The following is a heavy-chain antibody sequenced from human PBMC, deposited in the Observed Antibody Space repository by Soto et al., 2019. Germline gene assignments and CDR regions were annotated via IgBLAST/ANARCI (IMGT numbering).Heavy chain of an antibody. D-gene: IGHD3-22*01. CDR1: GYSFTSYW. Sequence: RESLKISCKCSGYSFTSYWISWVRQMPGKGLEWMGIIYPGDSDTRYSPSFQGQVTISADKSISTAYLQWSSLKASDTAMYYCARRLYYKSRDAFDIWGQGTMVTVSS. J-gene: IGHJ3*02. CDR3: ARRLYYKSRDAFDI. CDR2: IYPGDSDT. V-gene: IGHV5-51*01.